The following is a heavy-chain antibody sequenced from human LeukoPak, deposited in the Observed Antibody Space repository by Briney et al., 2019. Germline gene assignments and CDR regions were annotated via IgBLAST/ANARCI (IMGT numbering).Heavy chain of an antibody. CDR1: GYSISSGYY. CDR3: ARDDGGSSSSRYYYYMDV. V-gene: IGHV4-38-2*02. CDR2: IYHSGCT. D-gene: IGHD6-6*01. J-gene: IGHJ6*03. Sequence: SETLSLTCTVSGYSISSGYYWGWIRQPPGKGLEGIGSIYHSGCTYYNPSLKSRVTISVDTSKNQFSLKLSSVTAADTAVYYCARDDGGSSSSRYYYYMDVWGKGTTVTVSS.